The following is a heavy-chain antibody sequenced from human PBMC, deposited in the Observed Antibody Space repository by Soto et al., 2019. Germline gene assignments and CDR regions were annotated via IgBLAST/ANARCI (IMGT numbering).Heavy chain of an antibody. V-gene: IGHV4-30-4*01. CDR1: GFSIRSGNYY. D-gene: IGHD2-15*01. Sequence: PSETLSLTCPFSGFSIRSGNYYWSWIRKPPGKGLEWIGFISYSGSTYYSTSLKSRVTISVDTSKSQFSLNLSFVTAADTAVYYCATMGTPATGLYFFDYWGQGSLVTAPQ. CDR3: ATMGTPATGLYFFDY. J-gene: IGHJ4*02. CDR2: ISYSGST.